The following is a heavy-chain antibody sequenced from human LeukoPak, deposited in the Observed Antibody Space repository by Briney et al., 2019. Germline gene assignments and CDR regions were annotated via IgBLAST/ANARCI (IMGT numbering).Heavy chain of an antibody. CDR1: GGSVSSGSYY. D-gene: IGHD3-10*01. CDR2: IYYSGST. Sequence: PSETLSLTCTVSGGSVSSGSYYWSWIRQPPGKGLEWIGYIYYSGSTNYNPSLKSRVTISVDTSKNQFSLKLSSVTAADTAVYYCARTPDYYGSGSYFSNYYYYYGIVVWGQGNTVTVSS. J-gene: IGHJ6*02. CDR3: ARTPDYYGSGSYFSNYYYYYGIVV. V-gene: IGHV4-61*01.